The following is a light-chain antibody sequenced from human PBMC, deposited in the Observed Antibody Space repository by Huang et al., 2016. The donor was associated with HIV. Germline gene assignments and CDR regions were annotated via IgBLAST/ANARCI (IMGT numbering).Light chain of an antibody. Sequence: EIVLTQSLGTLSLSPGERATLSCRASQSVSSSHLAWYQQKAGQSPRPLIYGASSRAAGNPNRFSAGGSGTDFTLTLSRLDTEDFGVYYCQQYGTSTATFGQGTRVEVK. CDR1: QSVSSSH. CDR2: GAS. J-gene: IGKJ1*01. V-gene: IGKV3-20*01. CDR3: QQYGTSTAT.